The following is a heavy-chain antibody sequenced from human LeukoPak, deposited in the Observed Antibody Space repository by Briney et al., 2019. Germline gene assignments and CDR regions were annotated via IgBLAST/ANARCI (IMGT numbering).Heavy chain of an antibody. CDR3: ATAGGSYYSGWEFDS. D-gene: IGHD2-15*01. Sequence: SETLSLTCTVSGDSISTYYWSWIRQSPEKGLEWIGYILYTGNTNYNPSLKSRVTISIDTSKKQFSLNLSSVTAADTAVYYYATAGGSYYSGWEFDSWGQGTLVTVSS. CDR2: ILYTGNT. J-gene: IGHJ4*02. CDR1: GDSISTYY. V-gene: IGHV4-59*01.